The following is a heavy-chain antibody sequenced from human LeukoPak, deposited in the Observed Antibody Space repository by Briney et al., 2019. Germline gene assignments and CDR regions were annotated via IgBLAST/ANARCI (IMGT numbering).Heavy chain of an antibody. CDR3: ASWDWNPNYYFDY. CDR1: GYTFTGYY. Sequence: ASVTVSFKTSGYTFTGYYMHWVRQAPGQGLEWMGRINPNSGGTNYAQKFQGRVTMTRDTSITTAYMELSSLRSDDTAVYYCASWDWNPNYYFDYWGQGTLVTVSS. V-gene: IGHV1-2*06. CDR2: INPNSGGT. D-gene: IGHD1-1*01. J-gene: IGHJ4*02.